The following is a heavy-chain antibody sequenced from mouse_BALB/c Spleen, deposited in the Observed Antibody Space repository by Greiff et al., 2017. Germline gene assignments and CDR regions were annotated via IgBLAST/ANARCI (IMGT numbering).Heavy chain of an antibody. CDR1: GYAFSSYW. J-gene: IGHJ3*01. V-gene: IGHV1-80*01. CDR2: IYPGDGDT. CDR3: ARSTAGTGFAY. D-gene: IGHD3-3*01. Sequence: VKLQQSGAELVRPGSSVKISCKASGYAFSSYWMNWVKQRPGQGLEWIGQIYPGDGDTNYNGKFKGKATLTADKSSSTAYMQLSSLTSEDSAVYFCARSTAGTGFAYWGQGTLVTVSA.